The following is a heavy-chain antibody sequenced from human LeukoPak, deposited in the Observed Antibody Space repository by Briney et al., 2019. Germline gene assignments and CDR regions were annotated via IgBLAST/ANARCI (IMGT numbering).Heavy chain of an antibody. CDR2: IYHSGST. J-gene: IGHJ4*02. Sequence: PSETLSLTCAVYGGSLSTYYWSWIRQPPGKGLEWIGSIYHSGSTYYNPSLKSRVTISVDTSKNQFSLKLSSVTAADTAVYYCARESRGIAAAGTDYWGQGTLVTVSS. CDR3: ARESRGIAAAGTDY. D-gene: IGHD6-13*01. CDR1: GGSLSTYY. V-gene: IGHV4-38-2*02.